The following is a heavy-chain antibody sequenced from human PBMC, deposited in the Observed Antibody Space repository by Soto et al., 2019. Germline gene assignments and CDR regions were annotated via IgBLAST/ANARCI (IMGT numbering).Heavy chain of an antibody. CDR2: INAYIAKT. CDR3: AGGEGDTPCY. CDR1: GYTFINYG. V-gene: IGHV1-18*01. Sequence: QVQLVQSGGEVKKPGASVKVSCKASGYTFINYGITWVRQAPGQGLEWLAWINAYIAKTDNAQKVQGRVTMTADTSTSTAYLERRRLTSDATAVDYCAGGEGDTPCYWGQGTGVTGFS. D-gene: IGHD2-21*02. J-gene: IGHJ4*02.